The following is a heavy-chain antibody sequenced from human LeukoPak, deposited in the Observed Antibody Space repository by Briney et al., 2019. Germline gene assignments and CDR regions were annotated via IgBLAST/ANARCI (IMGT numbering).Heavy chain of an antibody. CDR1: GGSFSGYY. D-gene: IGHD5-12*01. CDR3: ARGTGVDIVATIPSRLGDKFDP. V-gene: IGHV4-34*01. Sequence: KPSETLSLTCAVYGGSFSGYYWSWIRQPPGKGLEWIGEINHSGRTKYNPSLKSRATISVDTSKNQFSLKLSSVSAADTAVYYCARGTGVDIVATIPSRLGDKFDPWGQGTLVTVSS. J-gene: IGHJ5*02. CDR2: INHSGRT.